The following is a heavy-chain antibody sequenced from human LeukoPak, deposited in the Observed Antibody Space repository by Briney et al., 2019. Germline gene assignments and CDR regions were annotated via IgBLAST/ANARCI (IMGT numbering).Heavy chain of an antibody. V-gene: IGHV4-59*01. Sequence: SETLSLTCTVSGGSISSYYWSWIRQPPGKGLEWIGYIYYSWSTNYNPSLKSRVTISVDTSKNQFSLKLTSVTAADTAVYYCARETSQKGAHYMDVWGKGTTVTISS. J-gene: IGHJ6*03. D-gene: IGHD3-16*01. CDR3: ARETSQKGAHYMDV. CDR1: GGSISSYY. CDR2: IYYSWST.